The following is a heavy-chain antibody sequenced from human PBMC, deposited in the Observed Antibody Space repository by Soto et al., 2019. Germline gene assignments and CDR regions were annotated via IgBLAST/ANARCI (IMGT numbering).Heavy chain of an antibody. CDR1: GGTFSSYA. Sequence: SVKVSCNAAGGTFSSYAIVWVRQAPGQGLEWMGGIIPIFGTANYAQKFQCRVTITADESTSTAYMELSSLRSEDTAVYYCARDPPTRGYSYGYGPDAFDICGQRTMVTVSS. CDR3: ARDPPTRGYSYGYGPDAFDI. D-gene: IGHD5-18*01. CDR2: IIPIFGTA. V-gene: IGHV1-69*01. J-gene: IGHJ3*02.